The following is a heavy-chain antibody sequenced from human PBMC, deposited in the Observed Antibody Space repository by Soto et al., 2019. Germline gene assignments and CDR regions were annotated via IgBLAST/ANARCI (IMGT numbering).Heavy chain of an antibody. J-gene: IGHJ4*02. CDR1: GGTFSSYA. D-gene: IGHD3-10*01. CDR3: ARTGDVEMAAFDY. V-gene: IGHV1-69*13. Sequence: SVKVSCKASGGTFSSYAISWVRQAPGQGLEWMGGIIPIFGTANYAQKFQGRVTITADESTSTAYMELSSLRSEDTAVYYCARTGDVEMAAFDYWGKGPLVTVSS. CDR2: IIPIFGTA.